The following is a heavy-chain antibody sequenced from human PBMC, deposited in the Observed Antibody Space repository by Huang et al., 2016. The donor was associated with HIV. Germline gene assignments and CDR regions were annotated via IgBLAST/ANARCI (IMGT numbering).Heavy chain of an antibody. CDR2: IYFDDSDA. Sequence: EVQLVQSGAEVKRPGESLKISCKGSRYNFAGYWIGWVRQMPGKVLEWMGSIYFDDSDARDSPSLQAQVTISADTSLYSSYLQWTSLRASDTAIFYCARRRRGGFDIWGQGTLVTVSS. D-gene: IGHD2-15*01. CDR1: RYNFAGYW. V-gene: IGHV5-51*03. J-gene: IGHJ3*02. CDR3: ARRRRGGFDI.